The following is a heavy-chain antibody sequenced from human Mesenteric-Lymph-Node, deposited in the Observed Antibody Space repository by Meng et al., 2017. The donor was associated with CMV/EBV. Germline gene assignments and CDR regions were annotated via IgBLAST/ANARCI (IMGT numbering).Heavy chain of an antibody. V-gene: IGHV1-69*04. D-gene: IGHD2-2*01. CDR3: ARDLLRVGTSRYLWFDP. CDR1: GGTFNSHA. CDR2: IIPVVGVT. Sequence: SVKVSCKTFGGTFNSHAFNWVRQAPGQGPEWMGRIIPVVGVTEYAEKFQGRVTITADKSTTTAYMELSSLQSEDTAIYYCARDLLRVGTSRYLWFDPWGQGTLVTVSS. J-gene: IGHJ5*02.